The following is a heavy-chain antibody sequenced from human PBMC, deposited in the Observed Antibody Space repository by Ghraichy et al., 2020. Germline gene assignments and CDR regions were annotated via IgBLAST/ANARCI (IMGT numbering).Heavy chain of an antibody. V-gene: IGHV1-2*02. CDR2: INPNSGGT. CDR1: GYTFTRYY. CDR3: ARGPYCGGDCYSIAFDI. D-gene: IGHD2-21*02. J-gene: IGHJ3*02. Sequence: ASVKVSCKASGYTFTRYYMHWVRQAPGQGLEWMGWINPNSGGTNYAQKFQGRVTMTRDTSISTAYMELSRLRSDDTAVYYCARGPYCGGDCYSIAFDIWGQGTMVTVSS.